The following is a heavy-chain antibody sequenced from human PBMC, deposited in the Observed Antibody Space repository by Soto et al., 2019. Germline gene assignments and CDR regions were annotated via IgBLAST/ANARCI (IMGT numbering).Heavy chain of an antibody. CDR2: ISGSGGST. V-gene: IGHV3-23*01. J-gene: IGHJ4*02. CDR3: AKDQGVQLSAFDY. CDR1: GFTFSSYA. D-gene: IGHD5-18*01. Sequence: PGGSLRLSCSASGFTFSSYAMSWVRQAPGKGLEWVSAISGSGGSTYYADSVKGRFTISRDNSKNTLYLQMNSLRAEDTAVYYCAKDQGVQLSAFDYWGQGTLVTVSS.